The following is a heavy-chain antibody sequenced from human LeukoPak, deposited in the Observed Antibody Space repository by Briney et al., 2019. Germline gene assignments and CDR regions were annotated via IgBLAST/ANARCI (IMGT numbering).Heavy chain of an antibody. J-gene: IGHJ2*01. CDR1: GDSVSSNSAA. Sequence: SQTLSLTCAISGDSVSSNSAAWNWIRQSPSRGLEWLGRTYYRSRWYSDYAVSVKSRITINPDTSKNQFSLQLNSVILEDTAVYYCARNPGIATGGTRWYFDLWGRGTLVTVSS. V-gene: IGHV6-1*01. CDR3: ARNPGIATGGTRWYFDL. D-gene: IGHD6-13*01. CDR2: TYYRSRWYS.